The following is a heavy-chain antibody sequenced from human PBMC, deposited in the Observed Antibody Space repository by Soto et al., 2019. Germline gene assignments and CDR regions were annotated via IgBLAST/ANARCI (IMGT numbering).Heavy chain of an antibody. V-gene: IGHV1-69*01. CDR3: GGVVVVTGTALYYYGMDV. J-gene: IGHJ6*02. CDR1: GGTFSSYA. D-gene: IGHD2-2*01. Sequence: QVQLVQSGAEVKKPGSSVKVSCKASGGTFSSYAISWVRQAPGQGLEWMGGIIPIFGTANYAQKFQGRVTITADESTSTAYMELSSLRSEDTAVYYCGGVVVVTGTALYYYGMDVWGQGTTVTVSS. CDR2: IIPIFGTA.